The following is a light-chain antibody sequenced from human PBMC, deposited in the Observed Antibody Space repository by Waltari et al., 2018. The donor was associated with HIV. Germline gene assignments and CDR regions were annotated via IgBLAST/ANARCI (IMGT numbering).Light chain of an antibody. CDR3: QQSYITPYT. Sequence: DIQMTQSPSSLSASVGDRVTITCRASQSITSYLNWYQQKPGEAPKRLIYDASSLQSGVPSRFSGTRSGTDFTLTISSLQREDCATYYCQQSYITPYTFGLGTKVEIK. CDR1: QSITSY. J-gene: IGKJ2*01. CDR2: DAS. V-gene: IGKV1-39*01.